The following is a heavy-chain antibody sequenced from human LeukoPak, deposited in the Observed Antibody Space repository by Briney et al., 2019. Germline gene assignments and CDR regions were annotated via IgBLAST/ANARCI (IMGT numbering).Heavy chain of an antibody. J-gene: IGHJ4*02. Sequence: QPGGSLRLSCAASGFTSSSYAMSWVRQAPGKGLEWVSAISGSGGSTYYADSVKGRFTISRDNSKNTLYLQMSSLRAEDTAVYYCAKDLWLEAYYFDYWGQGTLVTVSS. V-gene: IGHV3-23*01. CDR2: ISGSGGST. CDR3: AKDLWLEAYYFDY. D-gene: IGHD6-19*01. CDR1: GFTSSSYA.